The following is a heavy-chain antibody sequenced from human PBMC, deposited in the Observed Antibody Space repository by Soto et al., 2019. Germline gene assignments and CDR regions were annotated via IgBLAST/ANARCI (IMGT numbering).Heavy chain of an antibody. CDR1: FSSHC. J-gene: IGHJ6*02. Sequence: FSSHCIYWVRQAPGQGLQWMGIINPGGGRTAYAQKFQGRVTLTRDMSTSTVYMELTSLTYDDTAVYYCARDVSGPGATYVMDVWGQGTTVTVSS. D-gene: IGHD2-2*01. CDR3: ARDVSGPGATYVMDV. V-gene: IGHV1-46*01. CDR2: INPGGGRT.